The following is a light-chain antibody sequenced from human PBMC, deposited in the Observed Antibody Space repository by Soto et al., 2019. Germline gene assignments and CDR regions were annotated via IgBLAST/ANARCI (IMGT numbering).Light chain of an antibody. CDR2: DHN. CDR3: GAWDKSLSVYV. V-gene: IGLV1-51*01. Sequence: QSVLTQPPSVSAAPGQEVTISCSGTISNIGDNSVSWYQQFPGTAPKLLLYDHNKRPSGIPARFSGSKSGTSATLGITGLQTGDEADYYCGAWDKSLSVYVFGSGTKVTVL. CDR1: ISNIGDNS. J-gene: IGLJ1*01.